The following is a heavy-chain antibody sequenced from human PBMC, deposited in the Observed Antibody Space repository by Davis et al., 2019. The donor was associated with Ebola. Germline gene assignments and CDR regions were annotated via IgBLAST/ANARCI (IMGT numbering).Heavy chain of an antibody. CDR1: GYTFTDYN. Sequence: ASVKVSCKASGYTFTDYNIHWMRPAPGQGLEWLGRVILKSGATNYAQKFQGRVTMTRDTSISTVYMELSSLRYDDTAVYYCAKAPEGGTSPNYWGQGTLVTVSS. CDR2: VILKSGAT. V-gene: IGHV1-2*06. D-gene: IGHD1-14*01. CDR3: AKAPEGGTSPNY. J-gene: IGHJ4*02.